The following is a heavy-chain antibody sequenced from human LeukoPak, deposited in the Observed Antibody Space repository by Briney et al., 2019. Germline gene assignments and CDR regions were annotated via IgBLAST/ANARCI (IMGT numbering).Heavy chain of an antibody. J-gene: IGHJ5*02. D-gene: IGHD6-19*01. CDR1: GYTFISYD. Sequence: GASVKVSCKASGYTFISYDINWVRQATGQGLEWMGWINPNSGGTNYAQKFQGRVTMTRDTSISTAYMELSRLRSDDTAVYYCAREVNEQWLDINWFDPWGQGTLVTVSS. CDR3: AREVNEQWLDINWFDP. V-gene: IGHV1-2*02. CDR2: INPNSGGT.